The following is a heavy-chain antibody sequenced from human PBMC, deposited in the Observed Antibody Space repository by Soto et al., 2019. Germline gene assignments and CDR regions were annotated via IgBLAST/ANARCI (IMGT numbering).Heavy chain of an antibody. V-gene: IGHV2-5*02. CDR1: GVSLSTSGEG. CDR2: IYWDDDK. CDR3: AHRQRTVVVGAPFDL. Sequence: QITLRESGTTLVQPTQTLTLTCTLSGVSLSTSGEGVGWIRQPPGKALEWLALIYWDDDKRFSPSLKSRLAITRDISKNQVVMKMTDMAPEDTAIYYCAHRQRTVVVGAPFDLWGQGSQVTVSS. J-gene: IGHJ4*02. D-gene: IGHD2-15*01.